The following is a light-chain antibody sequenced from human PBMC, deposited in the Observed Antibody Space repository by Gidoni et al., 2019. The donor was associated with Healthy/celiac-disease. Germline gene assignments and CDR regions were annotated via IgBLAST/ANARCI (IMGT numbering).Light chain of an antibody. CDR3: MQALQTPLT. CDR1: QSLLHSNGYNY. J-gene: IGKJ3*01. Sequence: DIVMTQSPLSLPVTPGEPAPISCRSSQSLLHSNGYNYLDWYRQKPGQSPQLLIYLGSNRASGVPDRFSGSGSGTDFTLKISRVEAEDVGVYYCMQALQTPLTFGPXTKVDIK. CDR2: LGS. V-gene: IGKV2-28*01.